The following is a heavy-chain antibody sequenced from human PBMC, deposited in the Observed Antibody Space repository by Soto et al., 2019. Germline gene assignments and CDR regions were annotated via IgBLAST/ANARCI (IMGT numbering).Heavy chain of an antibody. D-gene: IGHD2-8*01. CDR1: GFTFSTYA. J-gene: IGHJ6*03. V-gene: IGHV3-23*01. Sequence: EVQLLESGGGLVQPGGSLRLSCAASGFTFSTYAMSWVRQAPGKGLGWVSTITTSGGNTYYADSVQGRFTISRENSKTTLYLQMNSRRAEDTAVYYCAGRYCTNGVCYTYDYYYIDVGGKGTTVTVSS. CDR3: AGRYCTNGVCYTYDYYYIDV. CDR2: ITTSGGNT.